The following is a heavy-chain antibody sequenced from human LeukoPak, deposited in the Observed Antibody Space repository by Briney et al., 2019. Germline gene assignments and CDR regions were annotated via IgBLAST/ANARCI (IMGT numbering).Heavy chain of an antibody. Sequence: ASVKVSCKASGYTFTSYGISWVRQAPGQGLEWMGWISAYNGNTNYAQKLQGRVTMTTDTSTSTAYMEPRSLRSDDTAVYYCARDQLRYFDWSNYYYYMDVWGKGTTVTVSS. CDR1: GYTFTSYG. V-gene: IGHV1-18*01. CDR2: ISAYNGNT. D-gene: IGHD3-9*01. J-gene: IGHJ6*03. CDR3: ARDQLRYFDWSNYYYYMDV.